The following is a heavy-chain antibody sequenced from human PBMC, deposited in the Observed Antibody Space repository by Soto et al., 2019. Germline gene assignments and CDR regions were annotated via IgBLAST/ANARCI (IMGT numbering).Heavy chain of an antibody. CDR3: AKLLYSSSWYRWFDP. CDR2: ISGSGGST. V-gene: IGHV3-23*01. Sequence: GSLRLSCAASGFTFSSYAMSWVRQAPGKGLEWVSAISGSGGSTYYADSVKGRFTISRDNSKNTLYLQMNSLRAEDTAVYYCAKLLYSSSWYRWFDPWGQGTLVTVSS. CDR1: GFTFSSYA. J-gene: IGHJ5*02. D-gene: IGHD6-13*01.